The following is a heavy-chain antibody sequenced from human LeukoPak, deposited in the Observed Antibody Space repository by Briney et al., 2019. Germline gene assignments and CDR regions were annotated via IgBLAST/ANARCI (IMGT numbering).Heavy chain of an antibody. J-gene: IGHJ4*02. D-gene: IGHD5-18*01. CDR2: VYYSGST. Sequence: SQTLSLTCTVSGGSISSGDYYWSWIRQPPGKGLEWIGYVYYSGSTYYNPSLKSRVTISVDTSKNQFSLKLSSVTAADTAVYYCARVVDTAINAYFDYWGQGTLVTVSS. CDR1: GGSISSGDYY. V-gene: IGHV4-30-4*01. CDR3: ARVVDTAINAYFDY.